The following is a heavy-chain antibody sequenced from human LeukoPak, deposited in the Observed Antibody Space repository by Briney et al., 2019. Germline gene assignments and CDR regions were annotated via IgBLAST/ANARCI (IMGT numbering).Heavy chain of an antibody. CDR3: ARGGYSYGMPYYFDY. CDR1: GYTFTGYY. CDR2: INPNSGGT. Sequence: ASVKVSCKASGYTFTGYYMHWVRQAPGQGLEWMGWINPNSGGTNYAQKFQGRVTMTRDTSISTAYMELSRLRSDDTAVYYCARGGYSYGMPYYFDYWGQGTLVIVSA. V-gene: IGHV1-2*02. D-gene: IGHD5-18*01. J-gene: IGHJ4*02.